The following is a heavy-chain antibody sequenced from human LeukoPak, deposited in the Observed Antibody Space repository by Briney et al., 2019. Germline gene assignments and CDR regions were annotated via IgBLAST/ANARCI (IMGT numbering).Heavy chain of an antibody. D-gene: IGHD5-24*01. Sequence: GGSLRPSCAASGFTFSNAWMSWVRQAPGKGLEWVGRIKSKIDGGTTDYAAPVKGRFTISRDDSKNTLYLQMNSLKTEDTAVYYCAQFSWGQGTLVTVSS. CDR1: GFTFSNAW. CDR3: AQFS. CDR2: IKSKIDGGTT. J-gene: IGHJ4*02. V-gene: IGHV3-15*01.